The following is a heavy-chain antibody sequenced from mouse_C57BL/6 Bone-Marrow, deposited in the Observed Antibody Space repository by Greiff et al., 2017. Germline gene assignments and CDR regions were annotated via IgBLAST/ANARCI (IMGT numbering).Heavy chain of an antibody. D-gene: IGHD1-1*01. CDR1: GYSFTDYN. CDR2: INPNYGTT. Sequence: LVESGPELVKPGASVKISCKASGYSFTDYNMNWVKQSNGKSLEWIGVINPNYGTTSYNQKFKGKATLTVDKSSSTAYMQLNSLTSEDSAVYYCASMRHYGSSPYWYFDVWGTGTTVTVSS. J-gene: IGHJ1*03. CDR3: ASMRHYGSSPYWYFDV. V-gene: IGHV1-39*01.